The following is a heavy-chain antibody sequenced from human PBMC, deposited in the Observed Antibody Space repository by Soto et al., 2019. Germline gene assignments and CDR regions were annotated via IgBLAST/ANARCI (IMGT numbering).Heavy chain of an antibody. Sequence: ASVKVSCKASGYTFTGYYMHWVRQAPGQGLEWMGWINPNSGGTNYAQKFQGWVTMTRDTSISTAYMELSRLRSDDTAVYYCARGGAGNYFRLTLMDVWGKGTTVTVSS. CDR2: INPNSGGT. CDR1: GYTFTGYY. V-gene: IGHV1-2*04. CDR3: ARGGAGNYFRLTLMDV. D-gene: IGHD3-10*02. J-gene: IGHJ6*03.